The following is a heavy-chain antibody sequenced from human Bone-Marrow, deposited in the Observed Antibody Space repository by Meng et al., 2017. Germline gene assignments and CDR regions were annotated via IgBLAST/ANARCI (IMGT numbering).Heavy chain of an antibody. CDR2: IYDSETT. J-gene: IGHJ5*02. V-gene: IGHV4-59*01. Sequence: QVQLQESGPGLVKPSETLSLTCTVSGGSIRNDYWSWIRQSPGKGLEWIAYIYDSETTNYSPSLASRVSISIDTSKNQFSLKMTSVTAADTAVYYRARGGTSSKWFDPWGQGTLVTVSS. D-gene: IGHD2-2*01. CDR1: GGSIRNDY. CDR3: ARGGTSSKWFDP.